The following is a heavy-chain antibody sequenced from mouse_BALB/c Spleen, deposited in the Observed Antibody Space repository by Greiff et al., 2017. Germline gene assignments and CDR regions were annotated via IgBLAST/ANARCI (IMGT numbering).Heavy chain of an antibody. D-gene: IGHD2-4*01. J-gene: IGHJ4*01. CDR1: GYTFTDYN. CDR3: ARGYYDYDGRGYAMDY. CDR2: INPNNGGT. Sequence: VQLQQSGPELVKPGASVKIPCKASGYTFTDYNMDWVKQSHGKSLEWIGDINPNNGGTIYNQKFKGKATLTVDKSSSTAYMELRSLTSEDTAVYYCARGYYDYDGRGYAMDYWGQGTSVTVSS. V-gene: IGHV1-18*01.